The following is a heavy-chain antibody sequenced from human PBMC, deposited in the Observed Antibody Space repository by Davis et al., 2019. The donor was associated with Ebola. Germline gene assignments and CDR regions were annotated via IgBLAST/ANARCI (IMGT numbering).Heavy chain of an antibody. CDR1: RYTFTSYG. CDR2: INAGNGNT. J-gene: IGHJ5*02. CDR3: AGPRRGSYDSSGYYWDLA. Sequence: ASVTVSRKASRYTFTSYGISWVRQAPGQGLEWMGCINAGNGNTKYSQKFQGRVTITRDTSASTAYMELSSLRSEDTAVYYCAGPRRGSYDSSGYYWDLAWGQGTLVTVSS. D-gene: IGHD3-22*01. V-gene: IGHV1-3*01.